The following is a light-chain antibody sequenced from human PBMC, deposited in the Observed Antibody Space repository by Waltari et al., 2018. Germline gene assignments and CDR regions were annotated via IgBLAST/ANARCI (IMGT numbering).Light chain of an antibody. CDR1: SNEVGDYNY. J-gene: IGLJ2*01. Sequence: QSALTQPASVSGSPGQAITISCSGTSNEVGDYNYVSWYQQHPGKAPKLMIYDVIKRPSGVSNRFSGSKSGNTASLTISGLQAEDEADYYCNSYTGSSTFLFGGGTKLTVL. CDR3: NSYTGSSTFL. V-gene: IGLV2-14*03. CDR2: DVI.